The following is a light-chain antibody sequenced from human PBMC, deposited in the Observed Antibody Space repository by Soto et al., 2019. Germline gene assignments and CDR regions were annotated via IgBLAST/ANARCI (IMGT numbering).Light chain of an antibody. CDR2: STS. V-gene: IGKV3-20*01. Sequence: EIVLTQSPGTLSLSPGDRATLSCRASQSVPSTYFAWYQQTPGQAPRLPIYSTSTRATGVPDRFSGSGSGTDFTLAISRLEPEDFALYYCQQYGTSPYTFGRGTKLEIK. J-gene: IGKJ2*01. CDR3: QQYGTSPYT. CDR1: QSVPSTY.